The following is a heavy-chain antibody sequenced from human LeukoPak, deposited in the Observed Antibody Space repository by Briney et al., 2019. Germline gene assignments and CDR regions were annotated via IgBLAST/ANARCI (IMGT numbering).Heavy chain of an antibody. V-gene: IGHV3-7*01. CDR1: GFTFSSYW. J-gene: IGHJ6*02. CDR2: IKQDGSEK. Sequence: GGSLRLSCAASGFTFSSYWVSWVRQAPGKGLEWVANIKQDGSEKYYVDSVKGRFTISRDNAKNSLYLQMNSLRAEDTAVYYCARATHGPMDVWGQGTTVTVSS. D-gene: IGHD2-8*01. CDR3: ARATHGPMDV.